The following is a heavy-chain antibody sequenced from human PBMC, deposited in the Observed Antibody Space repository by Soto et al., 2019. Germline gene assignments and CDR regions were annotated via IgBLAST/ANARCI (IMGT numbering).Heavy chain of an antibody. CDR2: INPDAPEN. D-gene: IGHD2-8*01. CDR3: ARVGNAYYYYSGMDV. CDR1: GFTFSSYW. J-gene: IGHJ6*02. V-gene: IGHV3-7*01. Sequence: GGSLRLSCAASGFTFSSYWMSWVRQAPGKGLEWGANINPDAPENHYVGSVKGRFATASDTAKHPLYLQMNSLRAEATAVYYCARVGNAYYYYSGMDVWGQGTTVTVSS.